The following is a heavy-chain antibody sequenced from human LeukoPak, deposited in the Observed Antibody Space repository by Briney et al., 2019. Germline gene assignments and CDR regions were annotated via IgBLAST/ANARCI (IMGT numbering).Heavy chain of an antibody. CDR2: ISGSGGHA. CDR3: AIAQWEGSGSYYMSH. Sequence: GGSLRLSCAASGFTFSGHDMSWVRQAPGKGLEWVSGISGSGGHAFYADSVKGRFTISRDNSRNTLYLQMKSLRAEDTAIYYCAIAQWEGSGSYYMSHWGQGTLVTVSS. J-gene: IGHJ1*01. D-gene: IGHD3-10*01. CDR1: GFTFSGHD. V-gene: IGHV3-23*01.